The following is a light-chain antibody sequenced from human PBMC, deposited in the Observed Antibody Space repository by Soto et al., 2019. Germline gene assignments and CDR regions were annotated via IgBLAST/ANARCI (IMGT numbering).Light chain of an antibody. J-gene: IGKJ4*01. Sequence: EIVLTQSPGTLSLSPGERATLSCSASQSVNSNYLAWYQQKPGQAPRFLIYGTSSRATGIPDRFSGSGSGTDFTLTISRLEPEDFAVYYCQQYGSSPLTFGGGTKVDIK. CDR3: QQYGSSPLT. V-gene: IGKV3-20*01. CDR2: GTS. CDR1: QSVNSNY.